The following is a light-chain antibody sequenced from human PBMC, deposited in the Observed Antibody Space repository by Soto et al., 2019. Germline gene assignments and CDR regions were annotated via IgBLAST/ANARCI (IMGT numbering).Light chain of an antibody. CDR3: QQYNSWPPIT. CDR1: QSVSSN. CDR2: GAS. Sequence: EIVMTQSPATLSVSPGERATLSCRASQSVSSNLAWFQQKPGQAPRLLISGASTRATGIPARFSGSGSGTEFTLTISSLQSEDFAVYYCQQYNSWPPITFGQGTRLEI. V-gene: IGKV3-15*01. J-gene: IGKJ5*01.